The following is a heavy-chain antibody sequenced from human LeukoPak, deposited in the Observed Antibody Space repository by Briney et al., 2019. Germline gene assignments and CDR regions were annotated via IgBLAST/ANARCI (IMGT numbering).Heavy chain of an antibody. CDR1: GFTFNSYA. J-gene: IGHJ4*02. Sequence: GGSLRLSCAASGFTFNSYAMSWVRQAPGKGLEWVSSISGSGASTYYADSVKGQFSISRDSSKNTLFLQMNSLRADDTAVYYCAKHHYTTTDPYYFDCWGQGTLVTVSS. CDR2: ISGSGAST. CDR3: AKHHYTTTDPYYFDC. D-gene: IGHD1-1*01. V-gene: IGHV3-23*01.